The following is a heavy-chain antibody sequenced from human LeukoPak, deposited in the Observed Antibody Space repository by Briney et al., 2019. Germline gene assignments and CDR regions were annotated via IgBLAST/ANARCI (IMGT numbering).Heavy chain of an antibody. D-gene: IGHD4-17*01. CDR3: ARLSNYGTSSANFDS. V-gene: IGHV4-39*01. J-gene: IGHJ4*02. CDR1: GGSISSSNYF. Sequence: SETLFLTCTVSGGSISSSNYFWGWIRQPPGRGLEWIGIMYYTGTTYYYSPSLKSRVTISVDTSKNQFSLRVRSVTAADTAVYYCARLSNYGTSSANFDSWGQGTLVTVSS. CDR2: MYYTGTT.